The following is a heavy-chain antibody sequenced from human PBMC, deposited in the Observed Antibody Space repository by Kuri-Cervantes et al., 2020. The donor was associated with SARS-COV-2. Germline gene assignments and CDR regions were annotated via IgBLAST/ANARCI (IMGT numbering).Heavy chain of an antibody. CDR3: ARARTIAAHPENWFDP. V-gene: IGHV3-23*01. D-gene: IGHD6-6*01. CDR1: GFTFSIYA. J-gene: IGHJ5*02. Sequence: GGSLRLSCAPSGFTFSIYAMNWVRQGPRKGLEWVSGISGSGATTYYADSVKGRFTISRDNSKNTLYLQMNSLRAEDTAVYYCARARTIAAHPENWFDPWGQGTLVTVSS. CDR2: ISGSGATT.